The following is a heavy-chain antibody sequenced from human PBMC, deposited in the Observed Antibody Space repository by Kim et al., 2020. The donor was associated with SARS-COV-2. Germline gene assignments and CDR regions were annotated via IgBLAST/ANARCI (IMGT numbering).Heavy chain of an antibody. CDR2: INQDGSER. CDR3: ARGRGVHV. V-gene: IGHV3-7*01. CDR1: GFTVSSFR. Sequence: GGSLRLSCAASGFTVSSFRMNWVCQAPGKGLEWEANINQDGSERYYVDSAKGRFTISRDNAKNSQYLQMNSLRSDNTAVYDWARGRGVHVWGEGTTVTVS. J-gene: IGHJ6*01.